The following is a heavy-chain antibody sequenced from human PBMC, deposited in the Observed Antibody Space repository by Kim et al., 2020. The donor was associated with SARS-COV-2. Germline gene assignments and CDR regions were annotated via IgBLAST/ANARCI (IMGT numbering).Heavy chain of an antibody. CDR3: AKDGRWPKDAFDI. V-gene: IGHV3-23*01. Sequence: GGSLRLSCTASGFTLSAYGMSWVRQAPGEVLEWVSAISGGSGVTYYPASVEGRFIISRDNSKNILFLQMNGLRAEDTAVYYCAKDGRWPKDAFDIWGQG. CDR1: GFTLSAYG. CDR2: ISGGSGVT. J-gene: IGHJ3*02. D-gene: IGHD1-26*01.